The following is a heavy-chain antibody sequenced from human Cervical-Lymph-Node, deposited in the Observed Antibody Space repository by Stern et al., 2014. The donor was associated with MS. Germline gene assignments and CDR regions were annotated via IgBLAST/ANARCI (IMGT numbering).Heavy chain of an antibody. Sequence: EVQLVESGGGFIQPGGSLRLSCAASGFTVSNYYMTWVRQAPGKGLEWVSGIYSGGSAPYAESVKGRFTISRDNSKNTLYLQMNSLRAEDTAVYYCAREGGGDCHSTSCYCAYWGQGTLVTVSS. D-gene: IGHD2-2*01. CDR2: IYSGGSA. CDR3: AREGGGDCHSTSCYCAY. V-gene: IGHV3-53*01. CDR1: GFTVSNYY. J-gene: IGHJ4*02.